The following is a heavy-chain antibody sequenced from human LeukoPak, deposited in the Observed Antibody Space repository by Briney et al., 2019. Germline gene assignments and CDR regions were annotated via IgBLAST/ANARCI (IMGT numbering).Heavy chain of an antibody. V-gene: IGHV4-59*01. D-gene: IGHD3-22*01. Sequence: KSSETLSLTCIVSGGSISGYYWRWSRQPPGKGLEWIGYIYYSGSTNYNPSLKSRVTISVDTSKNQFSLKLTSVTAADTAVYYCARLAYDGSGYYPFQHWGQGTLVTVSS. CDR3: ARLAYDGSGYYPFQH. CDR1: GGSISGYY. J-gene: IGHJ1*01. CDR2: IYYSGST.